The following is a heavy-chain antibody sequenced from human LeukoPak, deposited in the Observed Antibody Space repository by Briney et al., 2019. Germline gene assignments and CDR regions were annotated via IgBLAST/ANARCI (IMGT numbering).Heavy chain of an antibody. Sequence: SETLSLTCTVSGGSISSGDYYWSWIRQPPGKGLEWIGYIYYSGSTYYNPSPKSRVTISVDTSKNQFSLKLSSVTAADTAVYYCAKESSYDILTGYYAKLDYWGQGTLVTVSS. J-gene: IGHJ4*02. CDR2: IYYSGST. V-gene: IGHV4-30-4*01. D-gene: IGHD3-9*01. CDR3: AKESSYDILTGYYAKLDY. CDR1: GGSISSGDYY.